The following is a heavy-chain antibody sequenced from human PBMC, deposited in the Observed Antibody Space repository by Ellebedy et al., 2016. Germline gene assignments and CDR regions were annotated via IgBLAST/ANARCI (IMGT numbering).Heavy chain of an antibody. D-gene: IGHD1-26*01. CDR2: IGDSGDNT. J-gene: IGHJ4*02. V-gene: IGHV3-23*01. Sequence: GGSLRLSCAASGFTVSSNYMSWVRQAPGKGLEWVSAIGDSGDNTYYADSVKGRFTISRDNSKNTLYLQMSSLRADDTAVYYCVKSSGTWFWGQGTLVTVSS. CDR3: VKSSGTWF. CDR1: GFTVSSNY.